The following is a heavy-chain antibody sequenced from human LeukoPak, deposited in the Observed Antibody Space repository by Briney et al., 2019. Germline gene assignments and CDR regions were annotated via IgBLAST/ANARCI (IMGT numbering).Heavy chain of an antibody. CDR3: ARTPKRGFDWLPYNWFDP. CDR1: GGTFSSYA. J-gene: IGHJ5*02. D-gene: IGHD3-9*01. Sequence: GASVKVSCKASGGTFSSYAISWVRQAPGQGLEWMGGIIPIFGTANYAQKFQGRVTITADKSTSTAYMELSSLRSDDTAVYYCARTPKRGFDWLPYNWFDPWGQGTLVTVSS. V-gene: IGHV1-69*06. CDR2: IIPIFGTA.